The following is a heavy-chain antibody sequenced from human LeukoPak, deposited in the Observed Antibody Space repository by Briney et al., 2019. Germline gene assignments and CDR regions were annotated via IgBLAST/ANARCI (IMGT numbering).Heavy chain of an antibody. CDR3: ARLSEMLRRPDVFYYFEH. D-gene: IGHD3-10*01. Sequence: GGSLRLSCEASEFTSITYWMSWVRQAPGKGLEWVANIKQDGSEKYYVDSVKGRFTISRDNAKNSVYLHMNNLRVEDTAVYYCARLSEMLRRPDVFYYFEHWGQGTLVTVSS. J-gene: IGHJ4*02. CDR2: IKQDGSEK. CDR1: EFTSITYW. V-gene: IGHV3-7*01.